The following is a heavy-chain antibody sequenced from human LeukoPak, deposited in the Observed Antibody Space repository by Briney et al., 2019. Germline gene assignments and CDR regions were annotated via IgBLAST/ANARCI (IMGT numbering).Heavy chain of an antibody. CDR2: IYYSGST. D-gene: IGHD5-18*01. CDR3: VRGAAGYSYG. CDR1: GGSISSYY. Sequence: TPSETLSLTCTVSGGSISSYYWSWIRQPPGKGLEWIGHIYYSGSTNYNPSLKSRVTISIDTSKNQFSLRLSSVTAADTAVYYCVRGAAGYSYGWGQGTLVTVSS. J-gene: IGHJ4*02. V-gene: IGHV4-59*01.